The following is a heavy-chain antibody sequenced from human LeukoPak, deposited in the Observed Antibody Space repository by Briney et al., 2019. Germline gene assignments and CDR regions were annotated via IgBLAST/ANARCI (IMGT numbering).Heavy chain of an antibody. CDR3: AKADYGDSPFDP. CDR1: GFTFSSYG. V-gene: IGHV3-30*18. CDR2: ISYDGSNK. D-gene: IGHD4-17*01. Sequence: GGSLRLSCAASGFTFSSYGMHWVRQAPGKGLEWVAVISYDGSNKYYADSVKGRFTISRDNSKNTLYLQMNSLRAEDTAVYYCAKADYGDSPFDPWGQGTLDTVSS. J-gene: IGHJ5*02.